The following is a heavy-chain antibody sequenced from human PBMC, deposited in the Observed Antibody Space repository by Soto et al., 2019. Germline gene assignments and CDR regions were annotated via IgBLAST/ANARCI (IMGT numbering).Heavy chain of an antibody. V-gene: IGHV3-48*02. CDR1: GFTLSSYS. Sequence: EVQLVESGGGLVQPGGSLILSCAASGFTLSSYSMHWVRQAPGKGLEWVSYISGSGGTIYYADSVKGRFTISRDNAKNSLSVQMNSLRDEDTAVYFCARETGLRSSGWSYYFDFWGQGTLVTVSS. J-gene: IGHJ4*02. CDR2: ISGSGGTI. D-gene: IGHD6-19*01. CDR3: ARETGLRSSGWSYYFDF.